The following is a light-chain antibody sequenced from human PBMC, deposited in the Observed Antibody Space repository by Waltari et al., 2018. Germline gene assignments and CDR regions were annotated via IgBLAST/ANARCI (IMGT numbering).Light chain of an antibody. V-gene: IGKV1-39*01. Sequence: DIQMTQSPSSLSTSVGARVTITCRASQDIRNYLNCYQQQTGRAPKLLIYGASNLQIGVPSRFSGSGSVTDYTLTISNLQPEDSATYNCQQSYSVPRTFGLGTKVEIK. CDR2: GAS. CDR3: QQSYSVPRT. J-gene: IGKJ1*01. CDR1: QDIRNY.